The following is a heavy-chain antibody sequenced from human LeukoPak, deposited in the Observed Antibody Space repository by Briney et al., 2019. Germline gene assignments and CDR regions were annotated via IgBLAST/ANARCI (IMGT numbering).Heavy chain of an antibody. CDR3: ARDRASVAGYFDY. CDR1: GGSISSGGYY. CDR2: IYYSGST. Sequence: KTSEPRSLTCIVSGGSISSGGYYWCWIRQHPGKGLEWIGYIYYSGSTSYNPSLKSRVTISVDTSKDQFSLKLSSVTAADTAVYYCARDRASVAGYFDYWGQGTLVTVSS. J-gene: IGHJ4*02. V-gene: IGHV4-31*03. D-gene: IGHD6-19*01.